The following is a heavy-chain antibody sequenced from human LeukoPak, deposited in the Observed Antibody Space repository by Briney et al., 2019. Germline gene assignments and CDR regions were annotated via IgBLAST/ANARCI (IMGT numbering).Heavy chain of an antibody. CDR2: IYTSGST. CDR1: GGSISSYY. Sequence: SETLSLTCTVSGGSISSYYWSWIRQPAGKGLEWIGRIYTSGSTNYNPSLKSRVTMSVDTSKNQFSLKLSFVTAADTAVYYCARENYGGNSYYGMDVWGQGTTVTVSS. V-gene: IGHV4-4*07. J-gene: IGHJ6*02. CDR3: ARENYGGNSYYGMDV. D-gene: IGHD4-23*01.